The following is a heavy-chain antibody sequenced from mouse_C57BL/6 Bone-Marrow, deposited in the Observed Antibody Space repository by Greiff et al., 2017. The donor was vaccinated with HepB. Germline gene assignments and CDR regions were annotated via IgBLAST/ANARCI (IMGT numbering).Heavy chain of an antibody. D-gene: IGHD2-3*01. CDR3: TTRWLLSWFAY. Sequence: VQLQQSGAELVRPGASVKLSCTASGFNIKDDYMHWVKQRPEQGLEWIGWIDPENGDTEYASKFQGKATITADTSSNTAYLQLSSLTSEDTAVYYGTTRWLLSWFAYWGQGTLVTVSA. V-gene: IGHV14-4*01. CDR2: IDPENGDT. J-gene: IGHJ3*01. CDR1: GFNIKDDY.